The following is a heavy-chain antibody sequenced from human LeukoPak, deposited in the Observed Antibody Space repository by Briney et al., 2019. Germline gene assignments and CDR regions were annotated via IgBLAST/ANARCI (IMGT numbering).Heavy chain of an antibody. J-gene: IGHJ4*02. CDR3: AKPKGRGYSYGSYYFDY. V-gene: IGHV3-23*01. CDR1: GFTVSSNY. Sequence: PGGSLRLSCAASGFTVSSNYMSWVRQAPGKGLEWVSAISGSGGSTYYADSVKGRFTISRDNSKNTLYLQMNSLRAEDTAVYYCAKPKGRGYSYGSYYFDYWGQGTLVTVSS. CDR2: ISGSGGST. D-gene: IGHD5-18*01.